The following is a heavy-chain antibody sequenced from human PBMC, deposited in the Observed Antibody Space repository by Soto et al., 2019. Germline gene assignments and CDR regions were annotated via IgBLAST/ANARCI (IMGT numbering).Heavy chain of an antibody. CDR2: IRGSGGGT. V-gene: IGHV3-23*01. CDR1: GFTCSSYA. D-gene: IGHD3-9*01. J-gene: IGHJ6*04. CDR3: AKTYYDILPGPMDV. Sequence: GGSLRLSCAASGFTCSSYAMSWVRQAPGKGLEWVSAIRGSGGGTYYADSVKGRFTISRDNSKNTLYLQMNSLRAEDTAVYYCAKTYYDILPGPMDVWGKGTTVTVSS.